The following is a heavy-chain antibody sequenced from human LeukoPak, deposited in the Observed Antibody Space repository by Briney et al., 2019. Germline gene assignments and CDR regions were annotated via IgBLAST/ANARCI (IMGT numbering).Heavy chain of an antibody. CDR2: ISSRTGHI. J-gene: IGHJ4*02. D-gene: IGHD1-26*01. CDR1: GFTFSDYG. V-gene: IGHV3-21*01. CDR3: ARGIVGITDTTFDY. Sequence: KSGGSLRLSCAASGFTFSDYGMNWVRQAPGQGLEWVSSISSRTGHIFFADSVKGRFTISRDDAKNSLYLQMSSLRAGDTAVYFCARGIVGITDTTFDYWGQGILVTVSS.